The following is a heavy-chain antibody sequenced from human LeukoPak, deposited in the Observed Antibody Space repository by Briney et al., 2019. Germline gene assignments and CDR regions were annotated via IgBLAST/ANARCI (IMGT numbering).Heavy chain of an antibody. CDR1: GFTFSTYA. CDR2: ISTSGSSI. Sequence: PGGSLRLSCAASGFTFSTYAMTWVRQAPGKGLEWVSYISTSGSSIAYADSVKGRFTISRDNARDSLYLQMNSLRAEDTAIYYCARGRWFDPWGQGTLVTVSS. J-gene: IGHJ5*02. CDR3: ARGRWFDP. V-gene: IGHV3-48*03.